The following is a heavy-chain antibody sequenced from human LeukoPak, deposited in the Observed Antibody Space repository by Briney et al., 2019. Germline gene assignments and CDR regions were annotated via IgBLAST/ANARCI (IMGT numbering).Heavy chain of an antibody. CDR2: IIPILGIA. D-gene: IGHD2-2*01. CDR3: ARGPHCSSTSCYRNWFDP. CDR1: GGTLSSYT. Sequence: SVKVSCKASGGTLSSYTISWVRQAPGQGLEWMGRIIPILGIANYAQKFQGRVTITADKSTSTAYMELSSLRSEDTAVYYCARGPHCSSTSCYRNWFDPWGQGTLVTVSS. J-gene: IGHJ5*02. V-gene: IGHV1-69*02.